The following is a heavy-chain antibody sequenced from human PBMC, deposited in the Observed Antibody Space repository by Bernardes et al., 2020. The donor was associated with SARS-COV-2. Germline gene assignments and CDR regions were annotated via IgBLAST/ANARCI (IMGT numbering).Heavy chain of an antibody. CDR2: ISGSSGLI. CDR3: VKESPDAGIGGS. CDR1: GYDFINYS. Sequence: GGSLRLSCSASGYDFINYSMNWVRQAPGKGLEWLSYISGSSGLIYYADSVKGRFTISRDNATSVLSSQDISLYLQMNSLGDGDTALYYCVKESPDAGIGGSWGQGTLVTVSS. V-gene: IGHV3-48*02. J-gene: IGHJ5*02.